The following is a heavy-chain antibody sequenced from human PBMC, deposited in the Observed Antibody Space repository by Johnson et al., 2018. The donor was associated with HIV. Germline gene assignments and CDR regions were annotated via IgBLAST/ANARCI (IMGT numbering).Heavy chain of an antibody. CDR1: GFTFSSYA. CDR3: ARGGLGFQNIHDPLDV. V-gene: IGHV3-74*02. J-gene: IGHJ3*01. CDR2: INSDGSST. D-gene: IGHD1/OR15-1a*01. Sequence: EVQLLESGGGLVQPGGSLRLSCAASGFTFSSYAMNWVRQAPGKGLEWVSRINSDGSSTSYADSVKGRFTISRDNAKNTMYLQMNSLRAEDTALYYCARGGLGFQNIHDPLDVWCQGTMVTVSS.